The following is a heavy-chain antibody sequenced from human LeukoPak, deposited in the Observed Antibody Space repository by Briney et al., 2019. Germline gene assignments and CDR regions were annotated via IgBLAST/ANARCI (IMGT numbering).Heavy chain of an antibody. V-gene: IGHV4-59*01. D-gene: IGHD4-11*01. CDR2: IYYSGST. CDR3: ARAQKTSLDP. J-gene: IGHJ5*02. Sequence: KPSETLSLTCTVSGGSISSNYWSWIRQPPGKGLEWIGYIYYSGSTNYNPSLKSRVTISVDTSKNQFSLKLSSVTAADTAVYYCARAQKTSLDPWGKGTLVTVSS. CDR1: GGSISSNY.